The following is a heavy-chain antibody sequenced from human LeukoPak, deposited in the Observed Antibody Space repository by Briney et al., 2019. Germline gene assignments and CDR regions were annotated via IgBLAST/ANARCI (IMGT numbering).Heavy chain of an antibody. J-gene: IGHJ4*02. CDR1: GGTFSSYA. D-gene: IGHD3-10*01. V-gene: IGHV1-69*05. Sequence: SVKVSCKASGGTFSSYAISWVRQAPGQGLEWMGGIIPIFGTANYAQKFQGRVTITTDESTSTAYMELSSLRSEDTAVYYCARLLGYYYGSGSYFDYWGQGTLVTVSS. CDR2: IIPIFGTA. CDR3: ARLLGYYYGSGSYFDY.